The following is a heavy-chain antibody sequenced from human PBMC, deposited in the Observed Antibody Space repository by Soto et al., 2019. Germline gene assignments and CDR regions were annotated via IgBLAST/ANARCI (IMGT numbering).Heavy chain of an antibody. CDR1: GGSISDYY. Sequence: SETLSLTCTVSGGSISDYYWTWIRQPPGMGLEWIGYIYYSGITNYNPSLKSRVTMSLDTSKSQFSLRLSSVTAADTAVYYCARLYYDILTGYHYYFDYWGQGTLVTVSS. V-gene: IGHV4-59*08. CDR2: IYYSGIT. CDR3: ARLYYDILTGYHYYFDY. D-gene: IGHD3-9*01. J-gene: IGHJ4*02.